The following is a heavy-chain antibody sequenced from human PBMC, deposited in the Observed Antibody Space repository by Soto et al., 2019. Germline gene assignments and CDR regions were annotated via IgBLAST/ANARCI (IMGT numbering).Heavy chain of an antibody. J-gene: IGHJ5*02. CDR1: GGSISSGDYS. V-gene: IGHV4-30-4*01. D-gene: IGHD3-3*01. Sequence: PSETLSLTCTVSGGSISSGDYSWSWVRQSPGKGLEWIGHIYNSGITYYNNSLKSRVVISIDTSRNQYSLRLNSLTAADRAVYFCARGVTVFGLVSRFWFDPWGQGTVVTVSS. CDR2: IYNSGIT. CDR3: ARGVTVFGLVSRFWFDP.